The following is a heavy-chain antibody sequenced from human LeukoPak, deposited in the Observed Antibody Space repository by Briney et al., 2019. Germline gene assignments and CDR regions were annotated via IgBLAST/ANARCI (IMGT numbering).Heavy chain of an antibody. CDR1: GFTFSSYA. CDR2: IYSGGST. Sequence: GRSLRLSCAASGFTFSSYAMHWVRQAPGKGLEWVSVIYSGGSTYYADSVKGRFTISRDNSKNTLYLQMNSLRAEDTAVYYCARVHTAMVTFDYWGQGTLVTVSS. CDR3: ARVHTAMVTFDY. D-gene: IGHD5-18*01. V-gene: IGHV3-53*01. J-gene: IGHJ4*02.